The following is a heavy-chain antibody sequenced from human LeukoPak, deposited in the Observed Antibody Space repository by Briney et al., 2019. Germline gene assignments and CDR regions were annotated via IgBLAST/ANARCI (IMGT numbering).Heavy chain of an antibody. CDR3: ARGIGYCSSTSCYLNWFDP. D-gene: IGHD2-2*01. V-gene: IGHV1-69*05. CDR1: GGTFSSYA. Sequence: ASVKVSCKASGGTFSSYAISWVRQAPGQGLEWMGGIIPIFGTANYAQKFQGRVMITTDESTSTAYMELSSLRSEDTAVYYCARGIGYCSSTSCYLNWFDPWGQGTLVTVSS. CDR2: IIPIFGTA. J-gene: IGHJ5*02.